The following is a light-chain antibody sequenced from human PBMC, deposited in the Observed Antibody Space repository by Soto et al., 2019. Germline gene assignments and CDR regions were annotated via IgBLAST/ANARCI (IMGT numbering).Light chain of an antibody. J-gene: IGLJ2*01. CDR2: EVT. V-gene: IGLV2-14*01. Sequence: QSALTQPASVSGSPGQSITISCTGTNSDVGGYNFVSWYQQHPGKAPKLMIYEVTNRPSGVSNRFSGSKAGNTASLIISGLQAEDEADYYCSSYTSSSTLVFGGGPKVTVL. CDR3: SSYTSSSTLV. CDR1: NSDVGGYNF.